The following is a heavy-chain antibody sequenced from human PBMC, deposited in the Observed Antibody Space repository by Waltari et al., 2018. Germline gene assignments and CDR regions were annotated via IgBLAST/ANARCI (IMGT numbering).Heavy chain of an antibody. V-gene: IGHV4-59*01. J-gene: IGHJ6*02. D-gene: IGHD3-22*01. CDR1: GGSISSYY. Sequence: QVQLQESGPGLVKPSETLSLTCTVSGGSISSYYWSWIRQPPGKGLEWIGYIYYSGSTNYNPSLKSRVTISVDTSKNQFSLKLSSVTAADTAVYYCARDRRLLGYYYYGMDVWGQGTTVIVSS. CDR2: IYYSGST. CDR3: ARDRRLLGYYYYGMDV.